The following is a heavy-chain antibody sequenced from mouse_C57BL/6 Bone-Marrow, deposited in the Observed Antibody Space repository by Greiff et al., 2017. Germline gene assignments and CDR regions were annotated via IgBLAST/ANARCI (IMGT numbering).Heavy chain of an antibody. CDR3: ARLGYYYDLVSPYYFDY. CDR1: GYTFTDHT. V-gene: IGHV1-78*01. D-gene: IGHD2-4*01. J-gene: IGHJ2*01. Sequence: VQLQQSDAELVKPGASVKISCKVSGYTFTDHTIHWMKQRPEQGLEWIGYIYPRDGSTKYNEKFKGKATLTADKSSSTAYMPLNSLTSEDSAVYFCARLGYYYDLVSPYYFDYWGQGTTLTVSS. CDR2: IYPRDGST.